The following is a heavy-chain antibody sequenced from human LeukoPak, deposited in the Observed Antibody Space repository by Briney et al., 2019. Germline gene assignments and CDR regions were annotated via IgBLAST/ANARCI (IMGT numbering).Heavy chain of an antibody. Sequence: GSSVKVSCKASGGTFSSYAISWVRQAPGQGLEWMGGIIPIFGTANYAQKFQGRVTITADESTSTAYMELSSLRSEDTAVYYCARERVEYQLLSKREVYHFDYWGQGILVTVSS. D-gene: IGHD2-2*01. CDR3: ARERVEYQLLSKREVYHFDY. J-gene: IGHJ4*02. V-gene: IGHV1-69*01. CDR2: IIPIFGTA. CDR1: GGTFSSYA.